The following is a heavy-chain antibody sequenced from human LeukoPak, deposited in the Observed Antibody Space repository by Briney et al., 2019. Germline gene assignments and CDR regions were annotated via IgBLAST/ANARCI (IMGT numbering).Heavy chain of an antibody. CDR2: IIPILGIA. D-gene: IGHD3-22*01. Sequence: SVKVSCKASGGTFSSYAISWVRQAPGQGLEWMGRIIPILGIANYAQKFQGRVTITADKSTSTAYMELSSLRSEDTAIYYCAKIVWRSVVVPYYFEDWGQGTLVTVSS. CDR3: AKIVWRSVVVPYYFED. J-gene: IGHJ4*02. V-gene: IGHV1-69*04. CDR1: GGTFSSYA.